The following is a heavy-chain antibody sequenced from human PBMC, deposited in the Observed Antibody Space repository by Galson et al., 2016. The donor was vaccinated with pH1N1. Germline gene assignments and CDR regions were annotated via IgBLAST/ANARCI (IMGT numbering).Heavy chain of an antibody. D-gene: IGHD2-15*01. V-gene: IGHV3-74*01. CDR3: AFPPCSGGGCYYDH. Sequence: SLRLSCAASGFTFSSYWMHWVRQAPGKGLVWVSRINTDGGLTTYADSVKGRFTISRDNAKNTLYLQLNSLRAEDTAVYYCAFPPCSGGGCYYDHWGQGTLVTVSS. CDR1: GFTFSSYW. CDR2: INTDGGLT. J-gene: IGHJ4*02.